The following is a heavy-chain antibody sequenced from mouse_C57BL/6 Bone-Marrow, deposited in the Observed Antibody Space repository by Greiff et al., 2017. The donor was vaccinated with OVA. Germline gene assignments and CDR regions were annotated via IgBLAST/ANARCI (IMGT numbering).Heavy chain of an antibody. V-gene: IGHV5-17*01. CDR1: GFTFSDYG. J-gene: IGHJ1*03. Sequence: EVHLVESGGGLVKPGGSLKLSCAASGFTFSDYGMHWVRQAPEKGLEWVAYISSGSSTIYYADTVKGRFTISRDNAKNTLFLQMTSLRSEDTAMYYCARTGSGLDVWGTGTTVTVSS. CDR2: ISSGSSTI. D-gene: IGHD1-1*01. CDR3: ARTGSGLDV.